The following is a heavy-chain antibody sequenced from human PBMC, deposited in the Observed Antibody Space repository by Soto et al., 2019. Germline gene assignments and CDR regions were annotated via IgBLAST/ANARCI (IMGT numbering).Heavy chain of an antibody. CDR3: ARLVFHCIDASAFDKWLEP. CDR2: FYHSGST. D-gene: IGHD2-15*01. J-gene: IGHJ5*02. Sequence: LEPLSLPGTGSGPSSTIYCGSWIRPTPGKRLEYIGFFYHSGSTDYSPSLKSRVTKSVDTYKNQSSLRLRCVTAADTAVYDCARLVFHCIDASAFDKWLEPGGQGTLV. V-gene: IGHV4-59*01. CDR1: GPSSTIYC.